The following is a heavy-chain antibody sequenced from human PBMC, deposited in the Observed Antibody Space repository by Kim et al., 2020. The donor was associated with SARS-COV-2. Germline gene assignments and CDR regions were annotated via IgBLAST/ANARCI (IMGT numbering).Heavy chain of an antibody. CDR3: AALWENW. D-gene: IGHD3-16*01. J-gene: IGHJ4*02. CDR2: IKRKTDGGTA. CDR1: ASTFRTAW. Sequence: GGSLRLSCAASASTFRTAWMTWVRQAPGKGLEWVGRIKRKTDGGTAAYAAPVKGRLTISRDDSENTLYLQVNSLKIEDTAVYFCAALWENWWGQGTLVTVSS. V-gene: IGHV3-15*01.